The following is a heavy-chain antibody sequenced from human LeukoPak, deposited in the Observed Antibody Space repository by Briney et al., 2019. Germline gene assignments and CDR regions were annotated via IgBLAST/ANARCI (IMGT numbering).Heavy chain of an antibody. V-gene: IGHV3-23*01. J-gene: IGHJ4*02. D-gene: IGHD3-10*01. CDR3: ARPGLGSGSYVYFDY. CDR1: GFTFSNYV. CDR2: ISASGDRT. Sequence: GGSLRLSCAASGFTFSNYVMNWVRQAPGKGLEWVSTISASGDRTYYAGSVKGRFTISRDNSKNTLYLQMNSLRAEDTAVYYCARPGLGSGSYVYFDYWGQGTLVTVSS.